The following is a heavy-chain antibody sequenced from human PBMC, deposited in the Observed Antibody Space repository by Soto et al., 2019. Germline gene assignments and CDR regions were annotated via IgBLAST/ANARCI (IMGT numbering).Heavy chain of an antibody. CDR1: GGSLSGYY. CDR3: AREGDVLRYFDWLFDPPYYYGMDV. V-gene: IGHV4-34*01. D-gene: IGHD3-9*01. CDR2: INHSGST. J-gene: IGHJ6*02. Sequence: PSETLSLTCAVYGGSLSGYYWSWIRQPPGKGLEWIGEINHSGSTNYNPSLKSRVTISVDTSKNQFSLKLSSVTAADTAVYYCAREGDVLRYFDWLFDPPYYYGMDVWGQGTTVTVSS.